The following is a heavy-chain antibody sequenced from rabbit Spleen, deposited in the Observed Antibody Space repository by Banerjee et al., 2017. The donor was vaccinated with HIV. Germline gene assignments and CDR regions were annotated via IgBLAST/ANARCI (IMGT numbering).Heavy chain of an antibody. V-gene: IGHV1S40*01. CDR2: IYAGSSGST. D-gene: IGHD1-1*01. J-gene: IGHJ4*01. Sequence: QSLEESGGDLVKPGASLTLTCTASGFSFTNSEWICWVRQAPGKGLEWIACIYAGSSGSTYYASWAKGRFTISKTSSTTVTLQMTSLTAADTATYFCARDDGNIGGYYFNLWGPGTLVTVS. CDR1: GFSFTNSEW. CDR3: ARDDGNIGGYYFNL.